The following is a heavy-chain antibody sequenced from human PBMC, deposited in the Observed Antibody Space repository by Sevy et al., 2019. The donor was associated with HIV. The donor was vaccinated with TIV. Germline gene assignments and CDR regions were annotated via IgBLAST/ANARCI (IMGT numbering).Heavy chain of an antibody. CDR1: GYTFTSYD. V-gene: IGHV1-8*03. Sequence: ASVKVSCKASGYTFTSYDTNWVRQATGQGLEWMGWMNPNSGNTGYAQKFQGRVTITRNTSISTAYMELSSLRSEDTAVSYCARVGVLGYCTNSLCYTDDYWGQGTLVTVSS. CDR2: MNPNSGNT. CDR3: ARVGVLGYCTNSLCYTDDY. J-gene: IGHJ4*02. D-gene: IGHD2-8*01.